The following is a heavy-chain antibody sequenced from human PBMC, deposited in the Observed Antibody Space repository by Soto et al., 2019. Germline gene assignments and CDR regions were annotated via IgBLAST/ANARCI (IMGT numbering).Heavy chain of an antibody. CDR3: ARDVDADFRTDFDY. CDR1: GFTVSSNY. CDR2: IYSGGST. V-gene: IGHV3-66*01. Sequence: GGSLRLSCAASGFTVSSNYMSWVRQAPGKGLEWVSVIYSGGSTYYADSVKGRFTISRDNSKNTLYLQMNSLRAEDTSVYYCARDVDADFRTDFDYWGRGTLVTV. J-gene: IGHJ4*02. D-gene: IGHD4-17*01.